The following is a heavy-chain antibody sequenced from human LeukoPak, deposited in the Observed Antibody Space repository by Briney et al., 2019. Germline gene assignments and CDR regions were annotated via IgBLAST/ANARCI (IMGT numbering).Heavy chain of an antibody. CDR1: GYTFTSYY. Sequence: GASVKVSCKASGYTFTSYYMHWVRQAPGQGLEWMGIINPSGGSTSYAQKFQGRVTMTRDMSTSTVYMELSSLRSEDAAVYYCARFSYSYGPYFDYWGQGTLVTVSS. D-gene: IGHD5-18*01. J-gene: IGHJ4*02. CDR3: ARFSYSYGPYFDY. V-gene: IGHV1-46*01. CDR2: INPSGGST.